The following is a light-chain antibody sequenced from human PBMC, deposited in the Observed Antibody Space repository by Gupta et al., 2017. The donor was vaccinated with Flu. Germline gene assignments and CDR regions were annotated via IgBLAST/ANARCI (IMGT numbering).Light chain of an antibody. CDR1: QDINIY. CDR2: DGS. V-gene: IGKV1-33*01. CDR3: QQYDNLPLT. J-gene: IGKJ4*01. Sequence: DIQMTQSPSSLSASVGDRVTITCQASQDINIYLSWYQQKPGKAPNLLIYDGSTLETGVPSRFSGSGSGTDFTFTIISLQPEDIATYYCQQYDNLPLTFGGGTKV.